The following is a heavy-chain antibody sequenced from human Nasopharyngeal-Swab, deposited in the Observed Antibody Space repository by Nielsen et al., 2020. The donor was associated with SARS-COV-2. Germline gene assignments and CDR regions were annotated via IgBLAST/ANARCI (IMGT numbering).Heavy chain of an antibody. J-gene: IGHJ4*02. Sequence: GGSLRLSCAASEFTFSSYAMSWVRQAPGKGLEWVSAISAASVNTQYANSVKGRFTISRDNSKNTLYLQMNTLRAEDTAIYYCAKQSANRGSYFDYWGQGTLVTVSS. CDR2: ISAASVNT. CDR1: EFTFSSYA. D-gene: IGHD7-27*01. V-gene: IGHV3-23*01. CDR3: AKQSANRGSYFDY.